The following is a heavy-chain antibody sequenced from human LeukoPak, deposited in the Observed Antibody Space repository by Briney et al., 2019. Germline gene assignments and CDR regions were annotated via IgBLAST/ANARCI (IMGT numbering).Heavy chain of an antibody. D-gene: IGHD2-15*01. CDR1: GFTFSSYS. Sequence: EGSLRLSCAASGFTFSSYSMNWVRQAPGKGLEWVSYISSSSSTIYYADSVKGRFTISRDNAKNSLYLQMNSLRAEDTAVYYCARARCSGGSCYNSFWGQGTLVTVSS. V-gene: IGHV3-48*01. J-gene: IGHJ4*02. CDR2: ISSSSSTI. CDR3: ARARCSGGSCYNSF.